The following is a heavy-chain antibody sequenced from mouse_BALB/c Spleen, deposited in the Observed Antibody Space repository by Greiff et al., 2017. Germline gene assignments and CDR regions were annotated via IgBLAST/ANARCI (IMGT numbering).Heavy chain of an antibody. J-gene: IGHJ3*01. CDR2: INSNGGST. Sequence: EVKLVESGGGLVKLGGSLKLSCAASGFTFSSYYMSWVRQTPEKRLELVAAINSNGGSTYYPDTVKGRFTISRDNAKNTLYLQMSSLKSEDTALYYCAREDMITTVGFAYWGQGTLVTVSA. CDR3: AREDMITTVGFAY. CDR1: GFTFSSYY. D-gene: IGHD2-4*01. V-gene: IGHV5-6-2*01.